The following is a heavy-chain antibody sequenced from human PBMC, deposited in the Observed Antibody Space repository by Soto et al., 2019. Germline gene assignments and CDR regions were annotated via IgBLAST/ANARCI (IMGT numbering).Heavy chain of an antibody. CDR3: ASPGDYGFWRVDRFDN. Sequence: PSETLSLTCTVSGGSISSSSYYWGWIRQPPGKGLEWIGSIYYSGSPYYNPSLKSRVAVSVDTSKNQFSLKLSSVTAADTAVYSCASPGDYGFWRVDRFDNGDQGTLVTVSS. V-gene: IGHV4-39*01. J-gene: IGHJ4*02. CDR1: GGSISSSSYY. D-gene: IGHD3-3*01. CDR2: IYYSGSP.